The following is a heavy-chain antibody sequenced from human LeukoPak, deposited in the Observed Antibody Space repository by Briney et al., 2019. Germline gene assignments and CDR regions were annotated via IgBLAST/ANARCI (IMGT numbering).Heavy chain of an antibody. D-gene: IGHD2-2*01. CDR2: IYYSGNT. CDR1: GGSISSYY. Sequence: SEILSLTCTVSGGSISSYYWSWIRQPPGKGLEWIGYIYYSGNTNYNPSLKSRVTISVDTSKNQFSLKLSSVTAADTAVYYCARRGDTSLSFDYWGQGTLVTVSS. J-gene: IGHJ4*02. V-gene: IGHV4-59*01. CDR3: ARRGDTSLSFDY.